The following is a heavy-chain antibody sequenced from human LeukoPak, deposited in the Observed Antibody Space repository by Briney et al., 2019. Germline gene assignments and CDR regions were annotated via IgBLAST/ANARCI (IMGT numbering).Heavy chain of an antibody. J-gene: IGHJ6*03. Sequence: GGSLRLSCAASGFTFSSYSTIWVRQAPGKGLEWVSFISSTGGHIYYADSVKGRFTITRDNARSSLFLQMNSLRAEDTAVYYCARGLGNYYDSSSFYYYYMDVWGKGTTVTVSS. CDR1: GFTFSSYS. CDR3: ARGLGNYYDSSSFYYYYMDV. CDR2: ISSTGGHI. V-gene: IGHV3-21*01. D-gene: IGHD3-22*01.